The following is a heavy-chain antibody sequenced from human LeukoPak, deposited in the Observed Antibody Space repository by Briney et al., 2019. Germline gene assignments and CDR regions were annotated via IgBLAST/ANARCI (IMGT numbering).Heavy chain of an antibody. CDR1: GYSFSNYW. J-gene: IGHJ4*02. D-gene: IGHD5-18*01. CDR3: ATLRVGIQQGGY. Sequence: GEFLKISCKASGYSFSNYWIGWVRQMPGKGLEWMGIIYPGDSDTRYSPSFQGQVTISADKSINTAFLQWSSLKASDTAMYYCATLRVGIQQGGYWGQGTLVTVSS. CDR2: IYPGDSDT. V-gene: IGHV5-51*01.